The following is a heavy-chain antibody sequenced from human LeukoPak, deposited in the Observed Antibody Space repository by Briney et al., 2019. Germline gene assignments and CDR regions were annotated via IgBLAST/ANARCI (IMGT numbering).Heavy chain of an antibody. CDR3: ARARASGYYGAVDY. D-gene: IGHD3-22*01. J-gene: IGHJ4*02. V-gene: IGHV4-59*01. CDR2: IYYSGSS. Sequence: SETLSLTCTVSGASISDYYWSWIRQPPGEGLEWIGYIYYSGSSNYNPSLKSRVTISVDTSKNQFSLKLSSVTAADTAVYYCARARASGYYGAVDYWGQGTLVTVSS. CDR1: GASISDYY.